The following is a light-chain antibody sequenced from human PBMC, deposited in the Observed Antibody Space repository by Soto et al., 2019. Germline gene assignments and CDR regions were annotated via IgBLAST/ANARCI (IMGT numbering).Light chain of an antibody. Sequence: EILMTQYPAILSVSPGERATLSCRAGQGVTTNFAWYQQKSGQSPRLLIYDVSIRATGVPARFSGTGSETDFTLTISGLQSEDSAVYFCQQYNNWPFSFGQGTRLEI. J-gene: IGKJ5*01. CDR3: QQYNNWPFS. CDR1: QGVTTN. CDR2: DVS. V-gene: IGKV3-15*01.